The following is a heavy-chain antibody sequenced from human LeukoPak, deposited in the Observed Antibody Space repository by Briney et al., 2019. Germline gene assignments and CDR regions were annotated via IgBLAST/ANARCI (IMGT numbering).Heavy chain of an antibody. V-gene: IGHV3-33*06. J-gene: IGHJ3*02. CDR3: AKVLVGNDAFDI. CDR1: GFTFSSYG. CDR2: IWYDGSNK. Sequence: SGRSLRLSCAASGFTFSSYGMHWVRQAPGKGLEWVAVIWYDGSNKYYADSVKGRFTISRDNSKNTLYPQMNSLRAEDTAVYYCAKVLVGNDAFDIWGQGTMVTVSS. D-gene: IGHD2-2*01.